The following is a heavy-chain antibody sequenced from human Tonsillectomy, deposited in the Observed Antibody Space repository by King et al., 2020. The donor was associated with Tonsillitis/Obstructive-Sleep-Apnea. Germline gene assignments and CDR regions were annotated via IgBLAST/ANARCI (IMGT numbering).Heavy chain of an antibody. J-gene: IGHJ4*02. CDR1: GFTFSSYG. Sequence: VQLVESGGGVVQPGRSLRLSCAASGFTFSSYGIHWVRQSPGKGLEGVAGISYDGSNKYYADSLKGRFTISRANSTNTLYLQMNSLRAEDTAVYYCAKGGTTGTTDYFDYWGQGTLVTVSS. CDR2: ISYDGSNK. V-gene: IGHV3-30*18. D-gene: IGHD1-1*01. CDR3: AKGGTTGTTDYFDY.